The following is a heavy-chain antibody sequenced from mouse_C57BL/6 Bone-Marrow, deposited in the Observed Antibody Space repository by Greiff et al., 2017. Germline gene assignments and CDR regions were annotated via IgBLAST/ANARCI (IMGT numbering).Heavy chain of an antibody. CDR3: AKDPYYYGSRAMDY. J-gene: IGHJ4*01. V-gene: IGHV5-4*01. D-gene: IGHD1-1*01. Sequence: EVKLMESGGGLVKPGGSLKLSCAASGFTFSSYAMSWVRQTPEKRLEWVATISDGGSYTYYTDNVKGRFTISRDNAKNNLYMQLSQLKSEDTAMYYCAKDPYYYGSRAMDYWGQGTSVTVSS. CDR2: ISDGGSYT. CDR1: GFTFSSYA.